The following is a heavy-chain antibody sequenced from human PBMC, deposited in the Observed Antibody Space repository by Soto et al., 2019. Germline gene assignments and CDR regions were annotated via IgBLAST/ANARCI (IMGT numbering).Heavy chain of an antibody. Sequence: QITLKESGPTLVKPTQTLTLTCTFSGFSLSTSGVGVGWIRQPPGKALEWLALIYWDDDKRYSPSLKSRLTITKDTSKNPVVLTMTNMDPVDTATYYCAHHRVAAAGTGGANWLAPWGQGTLVTVSS. CDR3: AHHRVAAAGTGGANWLAP. D-gene: IGHD6-13*01. CDR2: IYWDDDK. V-gene: IGHV2-5*02. J-gene: IGHJ5*02. CDR1: GFSLSTSGVG.